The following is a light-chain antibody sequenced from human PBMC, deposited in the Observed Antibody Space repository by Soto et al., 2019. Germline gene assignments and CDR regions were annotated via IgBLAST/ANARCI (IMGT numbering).Light chain of an antibody. CDR2: GAS. V-gene: IGKV3D-15*01. CDR3: QQYNSWPLT. CDR1: QSVSNK. Sequence: EIVMTQSPAALSVSAAERSTLSCRASQSVSNKLAWYQQKPGQAPRLLIYGASSRATGIPDRFSGSGSGTEFTLTISSLQSEDFAVYYCQQYNSWPLTFGGGTKVDIK. J-gene: IGKJ4*01.